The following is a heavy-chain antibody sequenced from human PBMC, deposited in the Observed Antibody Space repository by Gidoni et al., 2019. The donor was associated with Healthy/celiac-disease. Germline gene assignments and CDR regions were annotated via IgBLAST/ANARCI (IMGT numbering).Heavy chain of an antibody. CDR2: TYPGDSDT. V-gene: IGHV5-51*01. D-gene: IGHD6-25*01. J-gene: IGHJ3*02. CDR1: GYSFTSYW. Sequence: EVQLVQSGAEVKKPGESLKISCQGSGYSFTSYWIGWVRQMPGKGLEWMGITYPGDSDTRYSPSFQGQVTISADKSISTVYLQWSSLKASDTAMYYCARRHYSSVPPVGGDPYDAFDIWGQGTMVTVSS. CDR3: ARRHYSSVPPVGGDPYDAFDI.